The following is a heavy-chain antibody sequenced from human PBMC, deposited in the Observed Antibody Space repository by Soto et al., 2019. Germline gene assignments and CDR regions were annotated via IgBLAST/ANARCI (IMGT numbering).Heavy chain of an antibody. D-gene: IGHD6-6*01. CDR1: VFTFSDYY. V-gene: IGHV3-11*06. Sequence: LRLPCAASVFTFSDYYMSWIRQAPGKGLEWVSYISSSSSYTNYADSVKGRFTISRDNAKNSLYLQMNSLRAEDTAVYYCARIKYSSSSGGFDYWGQGTLVTV. J-gene: IGHJ4*02. CDR3: ARIKYSSSSGGFDY. CDR2: ISSSSSYT.